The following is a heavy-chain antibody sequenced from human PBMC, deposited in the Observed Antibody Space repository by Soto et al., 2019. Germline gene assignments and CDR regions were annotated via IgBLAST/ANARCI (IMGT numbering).Heavy chain of an antibody. CDR3: ARGVVEEGYYYYYGMDV. Sequence: QVQLVQSGAEEKKPGASVKVSCKASGYTFTSYAMHWVRQAPGQRLEWMGWINAGNGNTKYSQKFQGRVTITRDTSXSXXYMELSSLRSEDTAVYYCARGVVEEGYYYYYGMDVWGQGTTVTVSS. CDR1: GYTFTSYA. J-gene: IGHJ6*02. V-gene: IGHV1-3*05. D-gene: IGHD2-15*01. CDR2: INAGNGNT.